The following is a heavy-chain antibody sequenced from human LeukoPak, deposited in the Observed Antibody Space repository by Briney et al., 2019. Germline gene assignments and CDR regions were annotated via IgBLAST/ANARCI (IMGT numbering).Heavy chain of an antibody. D-gene: IGHD3-9*01. Sequence: SETLSLTCAVYGWSFSGYYWSWIRQPPGKGLEWIGEINHSGSTNYNPSLKSRGTISVDTSKNQFSLKLSSVTAADTAVYYCARGRKILTGYPSRRYGMDVWGQGTTVTVSS. J-gene: IGHJ6*02. CDR2: INHSGST. CDR3: ARGRKILTGYPSRRYGMDV. CDR1: GWSFSGYY. V-gene: IGHV4-34*01.